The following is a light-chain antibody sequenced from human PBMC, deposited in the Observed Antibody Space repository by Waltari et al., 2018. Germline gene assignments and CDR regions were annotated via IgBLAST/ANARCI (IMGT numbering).Light chain of an antibody. CDR2: DAS. CDR3: QQRSNWPPLT. J-gene: IGKJ3*01. Sequence: IPMTQSPATLSLSPGERATLSCRASQSVSSYLAWYQQKPGQAPRLLIYDASNRATGIPARFSGSGSGTDFTLTISSLEPEDFAVYYCQQRSNWPPLTFGPGTKVDIK. CDR1: QSVSSY. V-gene: IGKV3-11*01.